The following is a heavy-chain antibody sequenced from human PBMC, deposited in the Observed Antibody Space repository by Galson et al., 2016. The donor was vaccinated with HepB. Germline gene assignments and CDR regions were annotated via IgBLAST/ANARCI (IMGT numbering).Heavy chain of an antibody. Sequence: TLSLTCGVSGESVATGNYYWSWIRQPAGKGLEWIGRMYSSGSADYSPSLRSRVTIFVGMSTDLLSLKLTSLTAADTGVYYCARAGLGTKASFDYWGQGILVAVSS. CDR2: MYSSGSA. D-gene: IGHD1-7*01. CDR3: ARAGLGTKASFDY. CDR1: GESVATGNYY. J-gene: IGHJ4*02. V-gene: IGHV4-61*02.